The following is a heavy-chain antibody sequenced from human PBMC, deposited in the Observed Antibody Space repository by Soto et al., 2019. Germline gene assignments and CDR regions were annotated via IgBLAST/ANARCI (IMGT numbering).Heavy chain of an antibody. V-gene: IGHV4-61*01. CDR1: GGSVSSGTYY. J-gene: IGHJ4*02. D-gene: IGHD6-19*01. Sequence: QVQLQESGPGLVKPSETLSLTCSVSGGSVSSGTYYWSWSRQPPGKGLEWIAYIHYSGSTRYNPSLKSRFTISVDTSRHQVSLRLTSVTAADTAVYYCARSGGGSGWLGGQGTLVTVSS. CDR2: IHYSGST. CDR3: ARSGGGSGWL.